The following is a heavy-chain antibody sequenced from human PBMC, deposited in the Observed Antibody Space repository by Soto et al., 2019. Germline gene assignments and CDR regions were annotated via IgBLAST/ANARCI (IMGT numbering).Heavy chain of an antibody. D-gene: IGHD2-21*02. CDR2: IYSGGST. V-gene: IGHV3-53*04. CDR3: ARGGGDYDVWYFDL. J-gene: IGHJ2*01. CDR1: GFTVGSNY. Sequence: TGGSLRLSYAASGFTVGSNYMSWVRQAPGKGLEWVSVIYSGGSTYYADSVKGRFTISRHNSKNTLYLQMNSLRAEDTAVYYCARGGGDYDVWYFDLWGRGTLVTVSS.